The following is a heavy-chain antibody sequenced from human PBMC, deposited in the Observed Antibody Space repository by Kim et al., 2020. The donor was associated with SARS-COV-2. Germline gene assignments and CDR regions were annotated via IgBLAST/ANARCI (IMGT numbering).Heavy chain of an antibody. Sequence: SETLSLTCTVSGGSISSSSYYWGWIRQPPGKGLESIGTIYYTGSTYYNPSLKSRFTISVDTSKNQFSLKLTSVTATDSAVFYCARFRATASAFDIWGQGT. V-gene: IGHV4-39*01. CDR3: ARFRATASAFDI. CDR2: IYYTGST. CDR1: GGSISSSSYY. J-gene: IGHJ3*02. D-gene: IGHD1-26*01.